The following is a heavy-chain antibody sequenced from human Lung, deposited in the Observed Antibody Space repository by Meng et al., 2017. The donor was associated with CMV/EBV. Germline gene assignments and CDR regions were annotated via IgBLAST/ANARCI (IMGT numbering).Heavy chain of an antibody. V-gene: IGHV4-34*01. Sequence: SXTXSLXCAVYGGSFSDYYWSWFRQPPGEALEWIGEVDHRGSTNYNPSLRSRATISIDTSKLQFSLRLASVTAADSAVYFCARRESLVMVPANLRWFDPWGQGTXVTCSS. J-gene: IGHJ5*02. CDR3: ARRESLVMVPANLRWFDP. D-gene: IGHD2-8*01. CDR1: GGSFSDYY. CDR2: VDHRGST.